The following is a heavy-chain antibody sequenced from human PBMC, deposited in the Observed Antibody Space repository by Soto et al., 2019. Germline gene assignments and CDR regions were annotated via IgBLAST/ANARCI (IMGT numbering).Heavy chain of an antibody. CDR1: GGSISSYY. J-gene: IGHJ6*02. Sequence: KTSETLSLTCTVSGGSISSYYWSWIRQPPGKGLEWIGYIYYSGSTNYNPSLKSRVTISVDTSKNQFSLKLSSVTAADTAVYYCARDLSNHCSSTSCYGMDVWGQGTTVTVSS. V-gene: IGHV4-59*01. CDR3: ARDLSNHCSSTSCYGMDV. D-gene: IGHD2-2*01. CDR2: IYYSGST.